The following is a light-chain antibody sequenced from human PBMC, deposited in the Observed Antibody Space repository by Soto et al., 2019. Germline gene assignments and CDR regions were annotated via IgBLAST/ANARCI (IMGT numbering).Light chain of an antibody. CDR2: DVS. V-gene: IGLV2-14*03. J-gene: IGLJ1*01. CDR1: SSDIGSYNY. CDR3: SSYTSTSTLYV. Sequence: QSALTQPASVSGSPGQSITISCTGTSSDIGSYNYVSWYQQLPGKVPKLIIYDVSNRPLGVSDRFSASKSGNAASLTISGLQAEDEADYYCSSYTSTSTLYVFGTGTKLTVL.